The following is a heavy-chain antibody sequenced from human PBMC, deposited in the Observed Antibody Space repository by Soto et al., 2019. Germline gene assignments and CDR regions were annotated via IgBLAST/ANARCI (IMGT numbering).Heavy chain of an antibody. V-gene: IGHV4-59*01. CDR1: GGSISSYY. CDR3: ARSDGRY. CDR2: IYYSGST. J-gene: IGHJ4*02. Sequence: QVQLQESGPGLVKPSETLSLTCTVSGGSISSYYWSWIRQPPGKGLEWIGYIYYSGSTNYNPSLKSRVTISVDTSKDQFSLTLSSVTAADTAVYYCARSDGRYWGQGTLVTVSS.